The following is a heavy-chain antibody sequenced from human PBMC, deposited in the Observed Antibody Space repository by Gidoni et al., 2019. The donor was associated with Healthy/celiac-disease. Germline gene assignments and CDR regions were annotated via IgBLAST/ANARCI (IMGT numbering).Heavy chain of an antibody. CDR3: ARSAAGVVDY. V-gene: IGHV4-59*01. Sequence: QVQLQESGPALVKPSETLSLTCTVSGGSISSYYWSWIRQPPGKGLEWIGYIYYSGSTNYNTSLKSRVTISVDTSKNQFSLKLSSVTAADTAVYYCARSAAGVVDYWGQGTLVTVSS. D-gene: IGHD6-13*01. J-gene: IGHJ4*02. CDR2: IYYSGST. CDR1: GGSISSYY.